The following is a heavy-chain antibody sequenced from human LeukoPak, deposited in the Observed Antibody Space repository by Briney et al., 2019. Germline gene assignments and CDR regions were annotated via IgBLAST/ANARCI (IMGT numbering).Heavy chain of an antibody. V-gene: IGHV4-4*07. D-gene: IGHD2-15*01. CDR3: ARGTIIAWQLPPQYYFDY. CDR1: GGSISSYY. CDR2: IYTSGST. Sequence: SETLSLTCTVSGGSISSYYWSWLRQPAGKGLEWIGRIYTSGSTNYNPSLKSRVTMSVDTSKNQFSLKLSSVTAADTAVYYCARGTIIAWQLPPQYYFDYWGQGTLVTVSS. J-gene: IGHJ4*02.